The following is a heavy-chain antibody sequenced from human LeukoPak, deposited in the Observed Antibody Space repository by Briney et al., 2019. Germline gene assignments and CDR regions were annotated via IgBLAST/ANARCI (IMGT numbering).Heavy chain of an antibody. J-gene: IGHJ4*02. CDR2: IYYSGST. CDR3: ARRIVGATDYFDY. V-gene: IGHV4-59*01. CDR1: GGSISSYY. D-gene: IGHD1-26*01. Sequence: PSETLSLTCTVSGGSISSYYWSWIRQPPGKGLEWIGYIYYSGSTNYIPSLKSRVTISVDTSKNQFSLKLSSVTAADTAVYYCARRIVGATDYFDYWGQGTLVTVSS.